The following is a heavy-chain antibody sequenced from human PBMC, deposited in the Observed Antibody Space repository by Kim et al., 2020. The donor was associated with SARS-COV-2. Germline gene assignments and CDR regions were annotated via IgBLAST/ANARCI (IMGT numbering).Heavy chain of an antibody. D-gene: IGHD6-13*01. J-gene: IGHJ4*02. V-gene: IGHV3-30-3*01. CDR3: TRDRVRYSSYWYYFDY. CDR2: ISYDGSDK. Sequence: GGSLRLSCAASGFTFSTYALHWVRQAPGKGLEWVAVISYDGSDKYYADSVKGRFTISRDNSKNTLYLQMNSLRAEDTAVYYCTRDRVRYSSYWYYFDYWGQGTLVTVSS. CDR1: GFTFSTYA.